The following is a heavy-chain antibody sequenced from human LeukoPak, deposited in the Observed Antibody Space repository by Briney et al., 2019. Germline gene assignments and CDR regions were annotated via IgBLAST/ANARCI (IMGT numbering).Heavy chain of an antibody. Sequence: PSETLSLTCGASGGSITSTNWWSWVRQPPGQGLEWIGEVSLSGLTNYNPSLSSRVIMALDTPKNHLSLHLTSVTAADTAVYYCSRENGAFSPFGYWGQGYLVTVLS. V-gene: IGHV4-4*02. CDR1: GGSITSTNW. CDR3: SRENGAFSPFGY. CDR2: VSLSGLT. D-gene: IGHD2-8*01. J-gene: IGHJ4*02.